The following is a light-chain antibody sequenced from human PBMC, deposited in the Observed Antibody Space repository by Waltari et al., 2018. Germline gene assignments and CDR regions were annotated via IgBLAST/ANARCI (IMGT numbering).Light chain of an antibody. Sequence: IVLTQSPGTLPLSPGVRATLSCRASQSVTSLSLSWYQQKLGQAPRLLINGTSSRATGIPDRFSGRGSGTDFTLTISRLGPEDFAVYYCQQYDGEVVTFGGGTKVEI. CDR1: QSVTSLS. V-gene: IGKV3-20*01. J-gene: IGKJ4*01. CDR3: QQYDGEVVT. CDR2: GTS.